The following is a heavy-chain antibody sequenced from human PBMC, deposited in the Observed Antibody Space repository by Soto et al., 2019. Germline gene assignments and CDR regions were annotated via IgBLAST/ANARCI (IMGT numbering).Heavy chain of an antibody. Sequence: QVQIQQWGAGLLKPSETLSLTCAVYGGSFSDDSWSWIRQPPGKGLEWIGEINHSGSTNYNPSLKSRVTISVDTSNNQISRNLKSVTAADTAVYYCARRPKAIVVPNFWGQGTLGTVSA. CDR1: GGSFSDDS. V-gene: IGHV4-34*01. CDR3: ARRPKAIVVPNF. J-gene: IGHJ4*02. D-gene: IGHD2-21*01. CDR2: INHSGST.